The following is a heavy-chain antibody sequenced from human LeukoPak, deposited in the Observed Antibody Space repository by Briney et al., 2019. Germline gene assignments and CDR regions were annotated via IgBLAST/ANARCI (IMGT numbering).Heavy chain of an antibody. J-gene: IGHJ4*02. CDR3: ARRGSSWYGAYFDY. V-gene: IGHV4-34*01. CDR2: INHSGST. CDR1: GGSFSGYY. Sequence: SETLSLTCAVYGGSFSGYYWSWIRQPPGKGLEWIGEINHSGSTNYNPSLKSRVTISVDTSKNQFSLKLSSVTAADTAVYYCARRGSSWYGAYFDYWGQGTLVTVSS. D-gene: IGHD6-13*01.